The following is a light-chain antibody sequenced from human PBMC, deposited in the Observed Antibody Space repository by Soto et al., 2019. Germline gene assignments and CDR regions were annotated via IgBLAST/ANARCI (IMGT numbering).Light chain of an antibody. CDR3: QQNYSPPPIT. CDR2: AAS. CDR1: QSINNY. Sequence: DIQMTQSPSSLSASVGDRVTITCRASQSINNYLNWYQQKPGKAPKLLIFAASSLQSGVPSKFSGSGFGTDFTLTISSLQAEDFATYYCQQNYSPPPITFGQGTRLEIK. J-gene: IGKJ5*01. V-gene: IGKV1-39*01.